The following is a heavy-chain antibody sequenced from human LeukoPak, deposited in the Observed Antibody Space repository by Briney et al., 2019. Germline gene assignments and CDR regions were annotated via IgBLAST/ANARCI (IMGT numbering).Heavy chain of an antibody. CDR3: ARDVGRWLQFYY. Sequence: LRLSCAAPGFTFSSYAMHWIREPPGKGLGWIGYIYHSGSTYYNPSLKSRVTISVDRSKNQFSLKLSSVTAADTAVYYCARDVGRWLQFYYWGQGTLVTVSS. J-gene: IGHJ4*02. D-gene: IGHD5-24*01. V-gene: IGHV4-30-2*01. CDR1: GFTFSSYA. CDR2: IYHSGST.